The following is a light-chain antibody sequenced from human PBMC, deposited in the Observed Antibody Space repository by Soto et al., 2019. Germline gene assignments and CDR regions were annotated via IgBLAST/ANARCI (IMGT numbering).Light chain of an antibody. CDR2: DAS. V-gene: IGKV1-5*01. CDR1: QSISIW. CDR3: DQDQSYSS. J-gene: IGKJ1*01. Sequence: DIQMTQSPSTLSASVGDRVTITCRASQSISIWLAWYQQKPGKAPRAIIHDASSLESGVPSSIRGSGAGTEFTLTLTSHRPDHLTTYYWDQDQSYSSFSPWTKLEI.